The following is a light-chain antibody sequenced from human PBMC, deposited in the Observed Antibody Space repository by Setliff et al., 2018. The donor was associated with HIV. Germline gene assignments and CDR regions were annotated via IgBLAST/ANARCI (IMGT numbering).Light chain of an antibody. V-gene: IGLV2-14*03. CDR1: SSDVGVYNF. CDR2: DVS. J-gene: IGLJ1*01. CDR3: SSYTTTITPYV. Sequence: QSVLTQPASVSGSPGQSITISCTGTSSDVGVYNFVSWYQQHPGKAPKLIIYDVSKRPSGVSNRFSGSKSGSTASLTISGLQAEDEGDYYCSSYTTTITPYVFGTGTKVTVL.